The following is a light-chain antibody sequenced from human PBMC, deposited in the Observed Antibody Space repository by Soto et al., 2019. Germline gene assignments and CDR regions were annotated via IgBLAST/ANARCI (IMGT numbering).Light chain of an antibody. Sequence: EIVLTQSPGTLSLSPGERATLSCRASQSFRSNYLAWYQQRPGQAPRLLIYGVSSRASGIPDRFSGSVSGTDFTLTISRLEPEDPAVYYCQQYDRIPGFTFGGGTKVEI. J-gene: IGKJ4*01. CDR1: QSFRSNY. V-gene: IGKV3-20*01. CDR2: GVS. CDR3: QQYDRIPGFT.